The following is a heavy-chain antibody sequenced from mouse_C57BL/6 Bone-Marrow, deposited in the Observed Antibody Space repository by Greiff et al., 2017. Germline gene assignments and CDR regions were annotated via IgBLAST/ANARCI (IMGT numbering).Heavy chain of an antibody. D-gene: IGHD2-4*01. V-gene: IGHV1-69*01. CDR1: GYTFTTYS. CDR3: ARTGDYDDFDY. CDR2: FDPSDSYT. J-gene: IGHJ2*01. Sequence: VQLKQPGAELVMPGASVKLSCKASGYTFTTYSMHWMKQKPGQGLEWIGEFDPSDSYTNYNQKFKGKSTLTVDKSSSTAYMQLSSLTSEDSAVYYCARTGDYDDFDYWGQGTTLTVSS.